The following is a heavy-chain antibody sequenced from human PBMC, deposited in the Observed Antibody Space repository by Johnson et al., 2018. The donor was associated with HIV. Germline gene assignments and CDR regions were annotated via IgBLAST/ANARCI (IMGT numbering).Heavy chain of an antibody. J-gene: IGHJ3*02. V-gene: IGHV3-7*01. CDR2: IKRDGGET. CDR3: AKPPALVNGGDSGAFAI. CDR1: EFTFSRYW. D-gene: IGHD2-21*02. Sequence: VQLVESGGGLVQPGGSLRLSCAASEFTFSRYWMTWVRQAPGKGLEWVASIKRDGGETYYGDSAKGRVTITRDNSKNTIYLQMNSLRPEDTALYYCAKPPALVNGGDSGAFAIWGQGTMVTVSS.